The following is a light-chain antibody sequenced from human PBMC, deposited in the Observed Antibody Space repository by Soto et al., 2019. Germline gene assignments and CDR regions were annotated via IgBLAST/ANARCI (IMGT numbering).Light chain of an antibody. V-gene: IGKV1-5*01. J-gene: IGKJ1*01. CDR2: DAS. CDR1: QSISSW. CDR3: QQYESYSPWT. Sequence: TPMTQSPSALSASVGDRATITCRASQSISSWLAWYQQKPGKAPKLLIYDASTLQSGVPSRYSGSGSGTEFTLTISNLQPDDFATYYCQQYESYSPWTFGQGSKVDIK.